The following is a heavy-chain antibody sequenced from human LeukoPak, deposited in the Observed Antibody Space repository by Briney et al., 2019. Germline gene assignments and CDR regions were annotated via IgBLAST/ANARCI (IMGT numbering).Heavy chain of an antibody. V-gene: IGHV1-24*01. J-gene: IGHJ4*02. D-gene: IGHD1-26*01. Sequence: ASVKVSCKVSGYTLTELCMHWVRQAPGKGLEWMGGFDPEDGETIYAQKFQGRVTMTRDTSTSTVYMELSSLRSEDTAVYYCAREDSGSVDYWGQGTLVTVSS. CDR1: GYTLTELC. CDR2: FDPEDGET. CDR3: AREDSGSVDY.